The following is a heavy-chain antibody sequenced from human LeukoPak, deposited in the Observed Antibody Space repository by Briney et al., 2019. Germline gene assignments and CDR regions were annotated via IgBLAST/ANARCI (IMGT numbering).Heavy chain of an antibody. CDR3: ARYSSGWYGHFDY. V-gene: IGHV3-53*01. CDR2: IYSGGST. J-gene: IGHJ4*02. Sequence: PGGSLRLSCAASGFTFRTYAMTWVRQAPGKGLEWVSIIYSGGSTYYADSVKGRFTISRDNSKNTLYLQMNSVRADDTGVYYCARYSSGWYGHFDYWGQGTLVTVSS. CDR1: GFTFRTYA. D-gene: IGHD6-19*01.